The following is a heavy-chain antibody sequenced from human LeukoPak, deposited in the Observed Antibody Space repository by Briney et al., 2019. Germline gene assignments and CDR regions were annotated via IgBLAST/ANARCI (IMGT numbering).Heavy chain of an antibody. Sequence: GGSLRLSCAASGFTFSSYSMNWVRQAPGKGLEWVSCISSSSSTIYYADSVKGRFTISRDNAKNSLYLQMNSLRAEDTAVYYCARVGYSSSRDYWGQGTLVTVSS. J-gene: IGHJ4*02. CDR2: ISSSSSTI. V-gene: IGHV3-48*04. D-gene: IGHD6-13*01. CDR3: ARVGYSSSRDY. CDR1: GFTFSSYS.